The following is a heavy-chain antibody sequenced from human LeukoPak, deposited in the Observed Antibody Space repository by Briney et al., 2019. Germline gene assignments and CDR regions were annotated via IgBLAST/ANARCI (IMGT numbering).Heavy chain of an antibody. CDR3: ARKPDYYDSSGYSEGGFDY. J-gene: IGHJ4*02. CDR1: GGSISSYY. Sequence: SETLSLTCTVSGGSISSYYWSWIRQPPGKGLEWIGYIYYSGSTNYNPSLKSRVTISVDTSKNQFPLKLSSVTAADTAVYYCARKPDYYDSSGYSEGGFDYWGQGTLVTVSS. V-gene: IGHV4-59*01. CDR2: IYYSGST. D-gene: IGHD3-22*01.